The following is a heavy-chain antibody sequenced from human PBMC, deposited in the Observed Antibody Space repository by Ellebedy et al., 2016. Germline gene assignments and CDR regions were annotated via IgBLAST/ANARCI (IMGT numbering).Heavy chain of an antibody. V-gene: IGHV3-23*01. D-gene: IGHD3-10*01. CDR3: AKDPYGSGSHGMDA. Sequence: GGSLRLSCAASGFTFSTYAMAWVRQAPGKGLEWVSSINDGGFRTYYADSVKGRFTISRDNSRNTMFLQMNSVRVEDTAVYYCAKDPYGSGSHGMDAWGQGTTVTVSS. CDR1: GFTFSTYA. J-gene: IGHJ6*02. CDR2: INDGGFRT.